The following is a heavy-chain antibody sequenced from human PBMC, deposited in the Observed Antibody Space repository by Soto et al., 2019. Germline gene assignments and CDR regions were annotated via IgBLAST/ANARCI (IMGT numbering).Heavy chain of an antibody. CDR3: ARARITMVREVIKYNMDV. V-gene: IGHV4-59*01. Sequence: SGTLSPTCTVSGGSIRSFYWSWIRRPPGKGLEWIGYIYNSGSTHSNPSLQSRVTISVDTSKNQFSLKLSSVTAADTGIYYCARARITMVREVIKYNMDVWGQGTTVTVSS. CDR2: IYNSGST. J-gene: IGHJ6*02. CDR1: GGSIRSFY. D-gene: IGHD3-10*01.